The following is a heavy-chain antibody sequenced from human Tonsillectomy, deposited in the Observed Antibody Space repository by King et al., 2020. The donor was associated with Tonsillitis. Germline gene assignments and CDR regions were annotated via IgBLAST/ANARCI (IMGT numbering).Heavy chain of an antibody. CDR2: IIFEGCGT. CDR3: RAGTVDY. CDR1: GFTFSSRW. J-gene: IGHJ4*02. Sequence: VQLVESGGGLVQPGGSLRLSCSASGFTFSSRWLHWVCQAPGEGLVWGSRIIFEGCGTDYAVFAKGRFTISRDNAKNTLHMQTNSLRAEDTAVYYCRAGTVDYWGQGTLVTVSS. V-gene: IGHV3-74*01. D-gene: IGHD1-1*01.